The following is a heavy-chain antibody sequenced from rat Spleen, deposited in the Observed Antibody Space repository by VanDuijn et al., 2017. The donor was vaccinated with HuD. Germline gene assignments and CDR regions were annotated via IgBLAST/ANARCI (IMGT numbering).Heavy chain of an antibody. CDR2: ISYDGGNT. D-gene: IGHD1-1*01. CDR3: AKDDYSGPRYFDY. Sequence: EVQLVESGGGLVQPGRSMKLSCAASGFTFSSFAMAWVRQAPTKGLEWVASISYDGGNTYYRDSVKGRFTISRDNAKSSLYLQMDSLRSEDTSTYYCAKDDYSGPRYFDYWGQGVMVTVSS. V-gene: IGHV5-20*01. J-gene: IGHJ2*01. CDR1: GFTFSSFA.